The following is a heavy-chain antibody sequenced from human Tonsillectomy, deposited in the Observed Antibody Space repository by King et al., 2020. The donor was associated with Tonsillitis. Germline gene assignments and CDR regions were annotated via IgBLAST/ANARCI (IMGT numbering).Heavy chain of an antibody. J-gene: IGHJ3*02. V-gene: IGHV1-8*01. D-gene: IGHD3-3*01. CDR2: MNPNSGNT. CDR3: ARSYFDFWSGFYRCAFDI. CDR1: GYTFTSYD. Sequence: QLVQSGAEVKKPGASVKVSCKASGYTFTSYDINWVRQATGQGLEWMGWMNPNSGNTGYAQKFQGRVTMTRNTSISTAYMEVRSLRSEDTAVYYCARSYFDFWSGFYRCAFDIWGQGTMVTVSS.